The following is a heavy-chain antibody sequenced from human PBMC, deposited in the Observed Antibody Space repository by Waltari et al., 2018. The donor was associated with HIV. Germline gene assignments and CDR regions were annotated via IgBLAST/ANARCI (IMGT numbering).Heavy chain of an antibody. V-gene: IGHV3-21*01. CDR3: ARDKAITMIVGYYFDY. D-gene: IGHD3-22*01. Sequence: EVQLVESGGGLVKPGGSLRLSCAASGFTFSRYSMNWVRQAPGKGREWVSSISSSSSYIYYADSVKGRFTISRDNAKNSLYLQMNSLRAEDTAVYYCARDKAITMIVGYYFDYWGQGTLVTVSS. J-gene: IGHJ4*02. CDR1: GFTFSRYS. CDR2: ISSSSSYI.